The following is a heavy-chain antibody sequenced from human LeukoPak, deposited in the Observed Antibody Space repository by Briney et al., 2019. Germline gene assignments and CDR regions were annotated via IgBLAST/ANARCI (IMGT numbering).Heavy chain of an antibody. Sequence: GASVKVSCKASGYTFTSYDINWVRQATGQGLEWMGWMNPNSGNTGYAQKFQGGVTMTRNTSISTAYMELSSLRSEDTAVYYCARIHQNHYGDYGYYYYYYGMDVWGQGTTVTVSS. V-gene: IGHV1-8*01. J-gene: IGHJ6*02. D-gene: IGHD4-17*01. CDR1: GYTFTSYD. CDR3: ARIHQNHYGDYGYYYYYYGMDV. CDR2: MNPNSGNT.